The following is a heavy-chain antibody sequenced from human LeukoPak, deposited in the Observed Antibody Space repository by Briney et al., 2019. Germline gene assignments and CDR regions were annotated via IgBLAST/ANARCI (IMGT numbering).Heavy chain of an antibody. CDR1: GFTFSSYS. Sequence: GGSLRLSCAASGFTFSSYSMNWVRQAPGKGLEWVSSISSSSSYIYYADSVKGRFTIPRDNAKNSLYLQMTSLRAEDTAVYYCARAIVRRYGMDVWGQGTTVTVSS. D-gene: IGHD3-16*02. CDR2: ISSSSSYI. J-gene: IGHJ6*02. V-gene: IGHV3-21*01. CDR3: ARAIVRRYGMDV.